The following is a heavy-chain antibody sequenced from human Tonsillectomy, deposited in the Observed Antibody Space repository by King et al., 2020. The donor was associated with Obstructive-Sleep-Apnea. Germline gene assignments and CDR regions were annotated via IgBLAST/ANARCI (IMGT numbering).Heavy chain of an antibody. D-gene: IGHD3-3*02. Sequence: VQLVESGGGLVQPGGSLRLSCAASGFTFSSYWMQWVRQAPGTGLVWVSRINSYGSSTTSAVSLEGGFTISRDNSKNTLFLQMNSLRAEETAVYYCARVAFSSPHFYYCGMDVWGQGTTVTVSS. CDR1: GFTFSSYW. CDR2: INSYGSST. J-gene: IGHJ6*02. V-gene: IGHV3-74*03. CDR3: ARVAFSSPHFYYCGMDV.